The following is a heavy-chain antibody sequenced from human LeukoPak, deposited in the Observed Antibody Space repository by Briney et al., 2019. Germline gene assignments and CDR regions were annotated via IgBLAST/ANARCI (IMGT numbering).Heavy chain of an antibody. J-gene: IGHJ4*02. CDR1: GFTFSSYS. V-gene: IGHV3-21*01. D-gene: IGHD4-17*01. CDR3: ARDIGNGEAFDY. Sequence: PGGSLRLSCAVSGFTFSSYSMNWVRQAPGQGLEWVSSISSSSSYIYYADSVKGRFTISRDNAKKSLYLQMNSLRAEDTAVYYCARDIGNGEAFDYWGQGTLVTVSS. CDR2: ISSSSSYI.